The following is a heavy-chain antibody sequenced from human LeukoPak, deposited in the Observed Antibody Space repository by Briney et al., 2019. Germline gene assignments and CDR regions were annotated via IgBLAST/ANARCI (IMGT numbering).Heavy chain of an antibody. D-gene: IGHD6-13*01. CDR2: ISAYNGNT. CDR1: GYTFTSYD. J-gene: IGHJ4*02. V-gene: IGHV1-18*01. Sequence: ASVKVSCKASGYTFTSYDINWVRQATGQGLEWMGWISAYNGNTNYAQKLQGRVTMTTDTSTSTAYMELRSLRSDDTAVYYCARQSGYSSSWIGDYWGQGTLVTVSS. CDR3: ARQSGYSSSWIGDY.